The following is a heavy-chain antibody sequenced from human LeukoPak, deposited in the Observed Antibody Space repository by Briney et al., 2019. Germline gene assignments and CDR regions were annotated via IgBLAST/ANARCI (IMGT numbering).Heavy chain of an antibody. CDR2: IWYGGSNK. Sequence: GGSLRLSCAASGFTFSSYAMSWVRQAPGKGLEWVAVIWYGGSNKYYADSVKGRFTISRDNSKNTLYLQMNSLRAEDTAVYYCAKSASSSWYLDYWGQGTLVTVSS. CDR1: GFTFSSYA. V-gene: IGHV3-30*02. J-gene: IGHJ4*02. CDR3: AKSASSSWYLDY. D-gene: IGHD6-13*01.